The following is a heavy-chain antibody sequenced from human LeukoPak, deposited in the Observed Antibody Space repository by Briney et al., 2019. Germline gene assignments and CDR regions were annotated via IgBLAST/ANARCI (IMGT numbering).Heavy chain of an antibody. CDR1: GFTFSNHA. D-gene: IGHD3-10*01. V-gene: IGHV3-30*02. J-gene: IGHJ4*02. CDR3: VSMVRGIGY. Sequence: VGSLRLSCAASGFTFSNHAMHWVRQAPGKGLEWVTLVWYDGNRKYYADSVKGRFTISRDNSKNSVYLQLNSLRPEDTAMYYCVSMVRGIGYWGQGTLVTVSS. CDR2: VWYDGNRK.